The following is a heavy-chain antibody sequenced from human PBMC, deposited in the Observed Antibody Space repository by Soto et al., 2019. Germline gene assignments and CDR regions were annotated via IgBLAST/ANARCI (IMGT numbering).Heavy chain of an antibody. V-gene: IGHV2-70*01. D-gene: IGHD6-19*01. J-gene: IGHJ6*02. CDR2: IDWDDDK. CDR3: ARFSGLGGGMDV. Sequence: SGPTLVNPTQTLTLTCTFSGFSLSTSGMCVSWIRQPPGKALEWLALIDWDDDKYYSTSLKTRLTISKDPSKTQVFLTMTNMAPVDTATFYCARFSGLGGGMDVGGQGTTVPVSS. CDR1: GFSLSTSGMC.